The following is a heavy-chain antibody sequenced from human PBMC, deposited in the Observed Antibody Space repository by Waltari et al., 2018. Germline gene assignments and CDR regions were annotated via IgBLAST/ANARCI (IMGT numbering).Heavy chain of an antibody. J-gene: IGHJ4*02. CDR3: AKDHNYYDSSGYYSDY. V-gene: IGHV3-23*01. Sequence: EVQLLESGGGLVQPGGSLRLSCAASGFTFSSYAMSWVRQAPGKGLEGVAAISGSGGSTYYAGSVKGRFTISRDNSKNTLYLQMNSLRAEDTAVYYCAKDHNYYDSSGYYSDYWGQGTLVTVSS. CDR2: ISGSGGST. CDR1: GFTFSSYA. D-gene: IGHD3-22*01.